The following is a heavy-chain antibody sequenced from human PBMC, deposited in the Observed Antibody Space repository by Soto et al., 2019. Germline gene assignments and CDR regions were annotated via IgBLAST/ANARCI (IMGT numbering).Heavy chain of an antibody. J-gene: IGHJ6*02. Sequence: QVQLVQSGAEVKKPGASVKVSCKASGYTFTSYGISWVRQAPGQGLEWMGWISAYNGNTKYAQKLQGRVTMTTDTSTSTAYMELRSLRSDDPGVYYCARDSALLRPLDDPLYYYYGMDVWGQGTTVTVSS. D-gene: IGHD2-15*01. CDR1: GYTFTSYG. CDR3: ARDSALLRPLDDPLYYYYGMDV. V-gene: IGHV1-18*04. CDR2: ISAYNGNT.